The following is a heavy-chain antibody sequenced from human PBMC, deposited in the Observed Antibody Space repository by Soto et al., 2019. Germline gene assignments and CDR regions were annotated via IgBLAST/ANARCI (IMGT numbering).Heavy chain of an antibody. Sequence: PSETLSLTCTVSGGSISSYYWSWIRQPAGKGLEWIGRIYTSGSTNYNPSLKSRVTMSVDTSKNQFSLKLSSVTAADTAVYYCARDPPIAGNVNWFDPWGQGTLVTVSS. CDR2: IYTSGST. V-gene: IGHV4-4*07. J-gene: IGHJ5*02. CDR1: GGSISSYY. D-gene: IGHD2-15*01. CDR3: ARDPPIAGNVNWFDP.